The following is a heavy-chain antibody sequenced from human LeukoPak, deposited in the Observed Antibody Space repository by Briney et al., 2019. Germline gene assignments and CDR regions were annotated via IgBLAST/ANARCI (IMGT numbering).Heavy chain of an antibody. Sequence: GGSLRLSCAASGFTFSSYAMSWVRQSPGKGLEWVSGISGGSGTTYYAFYADSVKGRVTVSRGNSKNTLYLQMNSLRAEDTAVYYCAKFYDILTGYFDYWGQGTLVTVSS. V-gene: IGHV3-23*01. CDR2: ISGGSGTT. J-gene: IGHJ4*02. CDR1: GFTFSSYA. D-gene: IGHD3-9*01. CDR3: AKFYDILTGYFDY.